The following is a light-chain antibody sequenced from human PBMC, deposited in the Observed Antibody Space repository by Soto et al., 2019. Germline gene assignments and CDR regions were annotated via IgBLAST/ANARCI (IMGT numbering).Light chain of an antibody. Sequence: DIVMTQSPLSLPVTPGEPASISCRSSQSLLHSNGYNFLDWYLQKPGQSPQLLIYLGSNRASGVPDRFSSSGSGTDFTLRISTVEAEDVGTYYCMQALQTPYTFGQGTKLEIK. V-gene: IGKV2-28*01. CDR2: LGS. CDR3: MQALQTPYT. CDR1: QSLLHSNGYNF. J-gene: IGKJ2*01.